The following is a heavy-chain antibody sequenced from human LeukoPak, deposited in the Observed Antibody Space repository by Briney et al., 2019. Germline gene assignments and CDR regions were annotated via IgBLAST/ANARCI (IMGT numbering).Heavy chain of an antibody. CDR2: ISGSGGST. D-gene: IGHD3-22*01. CDR3: AKVTTYYYDSSGYYH. Sequence: GGSLRLSCAASGFTFSSYAMSWVRQAPGKGLEWVSAISGSGGSTYYADSVKGRFTISRGNSKNTLYLQMNSLRAEDTAVYYCAKVTTYYYDSSGYYHWGQGTLVTVSS. CDR1: GFTFSSYA. V-gene: IGHV3-23*01. J-gene: IGHJ5*02.